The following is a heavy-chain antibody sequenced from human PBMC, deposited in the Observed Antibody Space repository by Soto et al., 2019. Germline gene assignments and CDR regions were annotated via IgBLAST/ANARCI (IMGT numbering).Heavy chain of an antibody. CDR3: ARGGVSTRTFDY. CDR1: GYNFACYW. V-gene: IGHV5-51*01. CDR2: IYPSFSVR. Sequence: QISCKRSGYNFACYWIAGVRRIPGRHLELMGVIYPSFSVRRYSPSFQGQVAISFHKSISSAYLQWSSLRASDTAMYYCARGGVSTRTFDYWGQGTPVTVSS. J-gene: IGHJ4*02. D-gene: IGHD3-3*01.